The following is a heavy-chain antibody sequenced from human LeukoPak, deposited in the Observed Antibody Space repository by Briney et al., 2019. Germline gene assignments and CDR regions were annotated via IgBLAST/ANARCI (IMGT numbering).Heavy chain of an antibody. CDR2: ISGSGGST. CDR3: ATESGTYSGTCFDY. Sequence: PGGSLRLSCAASGFTFGSYAMSWVRQAPGKGLEWVSAISGSGGSTYYADSVKGRFTISRDNAKNSLYLQMNSLRAEDTAVYYCATESGTYSGTCFDYWGQGTLVTVSS. D-gene: IGHD1-26*01. J-gene: IGHJ4*02. CDR1: GFTFGSYA. V-gene: IGHV3-23*01.